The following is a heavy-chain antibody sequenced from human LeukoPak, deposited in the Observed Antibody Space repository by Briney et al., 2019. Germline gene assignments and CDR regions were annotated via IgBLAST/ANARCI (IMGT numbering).Heavy chain of an antibody. J-gene: IGHJ6*01. Sequence: WAAVKVSCKASGYTFTSYGSSWVRQPPGQGLEWMGWISAYNGNTNYAHKPQGRVTITTDTATSTAYMELRSLRSDDTAVYYCARAWNTAMGFYYYYGMDVWGQGTTVTVSS. CDR1: GYTFTSYG. CDR3: ARAWNTAMGFYYYYGMDV. V-gene: IGHV1-18*01. D-gene: IGHD5-18*01. CDR2: ISAYNGNT.